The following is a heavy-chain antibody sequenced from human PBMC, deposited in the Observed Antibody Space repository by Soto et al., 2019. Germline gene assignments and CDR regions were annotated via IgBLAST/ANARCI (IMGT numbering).Heavy chain of an antibody. CDR3: VRMGFSGGGYLSYYYYGMDI. CDR2: IYPDESDT. CDR1: GYSFTKYW. Sequence: EVQLVQSGAEVKEPGESLKISCKGSGYSFTKYWIGWVRQMPGKGLEWMAIIYPDESDTRYSPSFQGQVTISADKSISTAYLQWGRLQGSDTAMYYCVRMGFSGGGYLSYYYYGMDIWGQGTTVTVSS. D-gene: IGHD5-12*01. J-gene: IGHJ6*02. V-gene: IGHV5-51*03.